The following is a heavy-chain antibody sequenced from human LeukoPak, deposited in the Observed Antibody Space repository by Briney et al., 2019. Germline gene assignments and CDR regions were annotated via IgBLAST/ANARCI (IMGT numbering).Heavy chain of an antibody. CDR3: AIIPSLQSITMVRADY. CDR2: MNPNSGNT. D-gene: IGHD3-10*01. Sequence: ASVKVSCKASGYTFTSSDINWVRQATGQGLEWMGWMNPNSGNTGYAQKFQGRVTMTRNTSISTAYMELSILRSEDTAVYYCAIIPSLQSITMVRADYWGQGTLVTVSS. J-gene: IGHJ4*02. V-gene: IGHV1-8*01. CDR1: GYTFTSSD.